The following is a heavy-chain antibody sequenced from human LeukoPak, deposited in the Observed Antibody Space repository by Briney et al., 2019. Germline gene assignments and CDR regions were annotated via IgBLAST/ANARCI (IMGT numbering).Heavy chain of an antibody. CDR2: IYYSGST. Sequence: PSETLSLTCTVSGGSISSYYWSWIRQPPGKGLEWIGYIYYSGSTNYNPSLKSRVTISVDTSKNQFSLKLSSVTAADTAVYYCATTTLRGGYDCWGQGTLVTVSS. D-gene: IGHD3-16*01. V-gene: IGHV4-59*01. CDR3: ATTTLRGGYDC. J-gene: IGHJ4*02. CDR1: GGSISSYY.